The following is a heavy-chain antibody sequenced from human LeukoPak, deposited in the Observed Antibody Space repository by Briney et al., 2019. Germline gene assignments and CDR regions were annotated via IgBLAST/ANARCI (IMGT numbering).Heavy chain of an antibody. CDR1: GFTFSSYA. J-gene: IGHJ4*02. V-gene: IGHV3-23*01. CDR3: AKRLDSYADY. D-gene: IGHD5-18*01. CDR2: ISGSSGST. Sequence: GGSLRLXCAASGFTFSSYAMTWGRQAPGKGLEWVSDISGSSGSTNHADSVRGRFTISRDNSKNTLYLQMNSLRAEDTAVHYCAKRLDSYADYWGQGTLITVAS.